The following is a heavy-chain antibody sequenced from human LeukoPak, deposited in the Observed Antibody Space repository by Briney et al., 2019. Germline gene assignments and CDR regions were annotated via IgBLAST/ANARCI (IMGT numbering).Heavy chain of an antibody. CDR2: INPSGGGT. CDR1: GYTFTTYY. Sequence: ASVTVSCKASGYTFTTYYMHWVRQAPGQGLEWMGVINPSGGGTTYAQKFQGTNTMTRDTSTSTVYMELSSLRSEDTAIYYCARDSYYVTSGLVDYWGQGTLITVSS. V-gene: IGHV1-46*01. J-gene: IGHJ4*02. CDR3: ARDSYYVTSGLVDY. D-gene: IGHD3-22*01.